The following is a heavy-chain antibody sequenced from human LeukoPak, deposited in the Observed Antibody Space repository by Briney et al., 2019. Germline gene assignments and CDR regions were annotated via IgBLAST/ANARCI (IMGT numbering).Heavy chain of an antibody. CDR2: ISPGGPT. CDR1: GFTFSSYG. CDR3: AKDGAWLRFDD. D-gene: IGHD5-12*01. J-gene: IGHJ4*02. Sequence: GGSLRLSCAASGFTFSSYGMSWVRQAPGKGLEWVSGISPGGPTYYADSVKGRFTISRDDSKNTLYLQMKNLRAEDTAVYYCAKDGAWLRFDDWGQGTLVTVSS. V-gene: IGHV3-23*01.